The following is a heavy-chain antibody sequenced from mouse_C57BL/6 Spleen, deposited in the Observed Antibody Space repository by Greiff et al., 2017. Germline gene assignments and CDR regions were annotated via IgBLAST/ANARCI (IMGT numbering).Heavy chain of an antibody. Sequence: VQLKESGGGLVQPRGSMKLSCVASGFTFSNYWMNWVRQSPEKGLEWVAQIRLKSDNYATHYAESVKGRFTISRDDSKSSLYLQMNNLRAEDTGICYCTGLLYSIYFDDWGQGTTLTVDS. J-gene: IGHJ2*01. CDR3: TGLLYSIYFDD. CDR1: GFTFSNYW. D-gene: IGHD2-1*01. V-gene: IGHV6-3*01. CDR2: IRLKSDNYAT.